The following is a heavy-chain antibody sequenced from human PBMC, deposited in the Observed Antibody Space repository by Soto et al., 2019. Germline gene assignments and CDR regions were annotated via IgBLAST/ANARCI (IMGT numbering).Heavy chain of an antibody. Sequence: EAQLLESGGGLVQPGGSLRLSCAASGFAFSNFAMSWVRQAPGKGLEWVSAIGSGSRGTHYAESVEDRFTISRDDSKNTLYLQLNSLTAADTAVYFCAAPRAPVPNTRYFDPWGQGTPVTVSP. CDR3: AAPRAPVPNTRYFDP. V-gene: IGHV3-23*01. CDR1: GFAFSNFA. D-gene: IGHD3-16*02. CDR2: IGSGSRGT. J-gene: IGHJ5*02.